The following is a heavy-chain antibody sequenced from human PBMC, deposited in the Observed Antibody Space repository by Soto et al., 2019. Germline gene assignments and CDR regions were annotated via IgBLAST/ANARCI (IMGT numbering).Heavy chain of an antibody. J-gene: IGHJ6*04. CDR2: ISSSSSTI. D-gene: IGHD4-17*01. CDR3: ARDTTYGDNSMDV. Sequence: HPGGSLRLSCAASGFTFSSYSMNWVRQAPGKGLEWVSYISSSSSTIYYADSVKGRFTISRDNAKNSLYLQMNSLRAEDTAVYYCARDTTYGDNSMDVWGKGTTVTVSS. V-gene: IGHV3-48*01. CDR1: GFTFSSYS.